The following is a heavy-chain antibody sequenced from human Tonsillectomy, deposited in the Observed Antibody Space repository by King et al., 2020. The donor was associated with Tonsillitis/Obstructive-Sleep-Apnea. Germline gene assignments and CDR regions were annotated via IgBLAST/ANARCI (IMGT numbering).Heavy chain of an antibody. D-gene: IGHD3-9*01. CDR1: GGSFSGYY. J-gene: IGHJ4*02. CDR2: INHSGST. CDR3: ARGSQGGDILTGYPNYFDY. V-gene: IGHV4-34*01. Sequence: VQLQQWGAGLLKPSETLSLTCAVYGGSFSGYYWSWIRQPPGKGLEWIGEINHSGSTNCNPSLKSRVTISVDTSKNQFSLTLSSVTAADTAVYYCARGSQGGDILTGYPNYFDYWGQGTLVTVSS.